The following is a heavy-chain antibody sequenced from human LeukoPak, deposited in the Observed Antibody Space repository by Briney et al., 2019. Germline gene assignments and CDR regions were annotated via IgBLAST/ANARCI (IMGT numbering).Heavy chain of an antibody. D-gene: IGHD1-26*01. CDR1: DGSMSSNY. CDR2: IYNSGTIYYSGST. Sequence: SETLSLTCTVSDGSMSSNYWSWIRQPPGKGLEWIGYIYNSGTIYYSGSTNYNPSLLSRVTISVDTSKNQFSLKLRSVTAADTAVYYCARPFSGSYSDAFDLWGQGTMVTVSS. V-gene: IGHV4-59*08. CDR3: ARPFSGSYSDAFDL. J-gene: IGHJ3*01.